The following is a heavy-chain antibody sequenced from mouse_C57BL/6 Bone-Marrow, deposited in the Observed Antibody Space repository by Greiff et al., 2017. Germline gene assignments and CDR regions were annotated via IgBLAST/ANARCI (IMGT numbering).Heavy chain of an antibody. V-gene: IGHV5-6*01. CDR3: ARHDLLWLRGSFY. CDR2: ISSGGSYT. Sequence: EVKLMESGGDLVKPGGSLKLSCAASGFTFSSYGMSWVRQTPDKRLEWVATISSGGSYTYYPDSVKGRFTISRDNAKHTLYLQMSSLKSEDTAMYYCARHDLLWLRGSFYWGQGTLVTVSA. J-gene: IGHJ3*01. D-gene: IGHD2-2*01. CDR1: GFTFSSYG.